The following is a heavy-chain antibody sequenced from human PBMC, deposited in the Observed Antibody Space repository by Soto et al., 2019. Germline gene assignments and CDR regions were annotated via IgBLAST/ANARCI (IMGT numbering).Heavy chain of an antibody. D-gene: IGHD2-8*01. CDR3: ARRGYCTNGVCYYGMDV. J-gene: IGHJ6*02. CDR1: GGSISSFY. Sequence: PSETLSLTCTVSGGSISSFYWSWIRQPPGKGLEWIGEINHSGSTNYNPSLKSRVTMSVDTSKNQFSLKLSSVTAADTAVYYCARRGYCTNGVCYYGMDVWGQGTTVTVSS. V-gene: IGHV4-34*01. CDR2: INHSGST.